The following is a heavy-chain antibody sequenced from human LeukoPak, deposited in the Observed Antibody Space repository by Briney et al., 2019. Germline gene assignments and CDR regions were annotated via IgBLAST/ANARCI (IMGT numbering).Heavy chain of an antibody. J-gene: IGHJ4*02. CDR1: GFSFSSYA. Sequence: GGSLRLSCAASGFSFSSYAVSRVRQAPGRGLEWVSGISDGGSRTYYADSVKGRFTISRDDSKNALYLQMNSLRAEDTAVYYCAKVQLGIGVDYWGQGTLVTVSS. CDR2: ISDGGSRT. D-gene: IGHD7-27*01. V-gene: IGHV3-23*01. CDR3: AKVQLGIGVDY.